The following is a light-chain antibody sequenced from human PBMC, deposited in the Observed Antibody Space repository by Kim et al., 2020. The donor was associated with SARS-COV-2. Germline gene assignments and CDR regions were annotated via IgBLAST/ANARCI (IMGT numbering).Light chain of an antibody. CDR2: PAS. CDR1: QGINTY. J-gene: IGKJ4*01. V-gene: IGKV1-17*03. CDR3: LQYQSYPLT. Sequence: ASVRDRVTSTGRASQGINTYLAWFQQKPGKVPKRLISPASSLQSGVSSRFSGSGSGTEFTLTISSLQPEDFATYYCLQYQSYPLTFGGGTKVDIK.